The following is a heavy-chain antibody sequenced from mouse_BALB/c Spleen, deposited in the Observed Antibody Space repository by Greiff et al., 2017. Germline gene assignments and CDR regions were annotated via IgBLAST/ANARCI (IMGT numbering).Heavy chain of an antibody. CDR2: ISSGGSYT. CDR1: GFTFSSYA. CDR3: ARGPYGYDVYYAMDY. D-gene: IGHD2-2*01. J-gene: IGHJ4*01. V-gene: IGHV5-9-4*01. Sequence: DVHLVESGGGLVKPGGSLKLSCAASGFTFSSYAMSWVRQSPEKRLEWVAEISSGGSYTYYPDTVTGRFTISRDNAKNTLYLEMSSLRSEDTAMYYCARGPYGYDVYYAMDYWGQGTSVTVSS.